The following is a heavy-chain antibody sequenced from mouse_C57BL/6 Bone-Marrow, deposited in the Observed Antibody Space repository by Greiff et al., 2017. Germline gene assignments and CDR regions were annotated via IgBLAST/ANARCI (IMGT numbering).Heavy chain of an antibody. D-gene: IGHD4-1*01. Sequence: EVQLQQSGAELVKPGASVKLSCTASGFNIKDYYMHWVKQRTEQGLEWIGRIDPEDGETKYAPKFPGKATITADTSSNTAYLQLSSLTSEDTAVYYCAPLGRGYAMDYWGQGTSVTVSS. CDR3: APLGRGYAMDY. J-gene: IGHJ4*01. CDR1: GFNIKDYY. CDR2: IDPEDGET. V-gene: IGHV14-2*01.